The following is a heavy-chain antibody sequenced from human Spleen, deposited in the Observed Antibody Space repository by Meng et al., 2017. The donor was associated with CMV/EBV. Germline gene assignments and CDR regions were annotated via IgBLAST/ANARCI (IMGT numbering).Heavy chain of an antibody. CDR1: GGSFSGYY. CDR2: INHSGST. J-gene: IGHJ4*02. Sequence: TLSLTCAVYGGSFSGYYWSWIRQPPGKGLEWIGEINHSGSTNYNPSLKSRVTISVDTSKNQFSLKLSSVTATDTAVYYCARGALDYWGQGTLVTVSS. CDR3: ARGALDY. V-gene: IGHV4-34*01.